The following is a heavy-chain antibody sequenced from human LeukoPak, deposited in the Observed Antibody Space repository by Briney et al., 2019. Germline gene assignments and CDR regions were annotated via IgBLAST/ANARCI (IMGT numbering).Heavy chain of an antibody. V-gene: IGHV3-23*01. CDR2: ISGSGGST. D-gene: IGHD3-16*01. CDR1: GFTFNSYA. J-gene: IGHJ3*02. Sequence: GESLRLSCAASGFTFNSYAMNWVRQAPGKGLEWVSAISGSGGSTYYADSVKGRFTISRDNSKNTLYLQMNSLRAEDTAVYYCAKKVGGVYAFDIWGQGTMVTVSS. CDR3: AKKVGGVYAFDI.